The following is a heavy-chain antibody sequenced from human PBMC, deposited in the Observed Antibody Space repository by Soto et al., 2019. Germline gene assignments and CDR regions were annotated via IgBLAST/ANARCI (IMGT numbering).Heavy chain of an antibody. D-gene: IGHD1-26*01. CDR2: IYSGGST. CDR3: ARDPFPEGSYVATDGY. Sequence: EVQLVESGGGLVQPGGSLRLSCAASGFTVSSNYMSWVRQAPGKGLEWVSVIYSGGSTYYADSVKGRFTISRHNSKNTLYLQMNSLRAEDTAVYYCARDPFPEGSYVATDGYWGQGTLVTVSS. V-gene: IGHV3-53*04. J-gene: IGHJ4*02. CDR1: GFTVSSNY.